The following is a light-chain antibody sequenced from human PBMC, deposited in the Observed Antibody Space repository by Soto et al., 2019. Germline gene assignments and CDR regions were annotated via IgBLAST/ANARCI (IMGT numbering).Light chain of an antibody. CDR3: QQYGSSPWT. V-gene: IGKV3-20*01. CDR1: QSVSSTY. Sequence: EIVLTQSPGTLSLSPGERATLSCRASQSVSSTYLAWYQQKPGQAPRLLIYGASSRATGIPDRFSGSGSGTDFILAISRLEPEDFVVYYCQQYGSSPWTFGQGTKVEIK. J-gene: IGKJ1*01. CDR2: GAS.